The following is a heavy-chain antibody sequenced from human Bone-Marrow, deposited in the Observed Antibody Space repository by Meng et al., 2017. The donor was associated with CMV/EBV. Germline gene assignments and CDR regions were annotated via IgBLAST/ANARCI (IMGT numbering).Heavy chain of an antibody. CDR3: ARDPIFGVVPANWFDP. CDR1: GYTFTGYY. CDR2: IKPNSGGT. V-gene: IGHV1-2*02. Sequence: ASVKVSCKASGYTFTGYYMHWVRQAPGQGLEWMGWIKPNSGGTNYAQKFQGRVTMTRDTSISTAYMELSRLRSDDTAVYYCARDPIFGVVPANWFDPWGQGTLVTVSS. D-gene: IGHD3-3*01. J-gene: IGHJ5*02.